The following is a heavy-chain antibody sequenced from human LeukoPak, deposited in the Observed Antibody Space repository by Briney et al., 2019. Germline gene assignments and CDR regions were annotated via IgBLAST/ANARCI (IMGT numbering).Heavy chain of an antibody. CDR2: IYYSGST. CDR3: ARTTWGLWLQTSFFFDY. V-gene: IGHV4-31*03. CDR1: GGSISSGGYY. Sequence: SETLSLTCTVSGGSISSGGYYWSWIRQHPGKGLEWIGYIYYSGSTYYNPSLKSRVTISVDTSKNQFSLKLSSVTAADTAVYYCARTTWGLWLQTSFFFDYWGQGTLVTVSS. D-gene: IGHD5-18*01. J-gene: IGHJ4*02.